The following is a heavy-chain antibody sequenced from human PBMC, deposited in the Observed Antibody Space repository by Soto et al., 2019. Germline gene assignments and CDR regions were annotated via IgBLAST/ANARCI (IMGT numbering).Heavy chain of an antibody. CDR2: ISSSSSYI. CDR1: GFTFSSYS. V-gene: IGHV3-21*01. CDR3: ARDEGSGSFTYYFDY. D-gene: IGHD3-10*01. Sequence: LRLSCAASGFTFSSYSMNWVRQAPGKGLEWVSSISSSSSYIYYADSVKGRFTISRDNAKNSLYLQMNSLRAEDTAVYYCARDEGSGSFTYYFDYWGQGTLVTVSS. J-gene: IGHJ4*02.